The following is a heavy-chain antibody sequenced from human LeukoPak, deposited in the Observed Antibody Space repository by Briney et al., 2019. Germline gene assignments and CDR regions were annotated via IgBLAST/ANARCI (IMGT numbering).Heavy chain of an antibody. J-gene: IGHJ4*02. CDR2: MNPNSGNT. V-gene: IGHV1-8*03. Sequence: ASVKVSCKASGYTFTSYDINWVRQATGQGLEWMGWMNPNSGNTGYAQKFQGRVTITRNTSISTAYMELRSLRSDDTAVYYCARDEAGFGTTPLDYWGQGTLVTVSS. CDR1: GYTFTSYD. CDR3: ARDEAGFGTTPLDY. D-gene: IGHD2-8*01.